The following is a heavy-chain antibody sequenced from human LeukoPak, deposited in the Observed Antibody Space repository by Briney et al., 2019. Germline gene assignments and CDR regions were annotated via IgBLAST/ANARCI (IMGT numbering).Heavy chain of an antibody. CDR2: INHSGST. J-gene: IGHJ4*02. D-gene: IGHD2-8*01. CDR1: GGSISSYY. V-gene: IGHV4-34*01. CDR3: ARLYLDY. Sequence: SETLSLTCTVSGGSISSYYWSWIRQPPGKGLEWIGEINHSGSTNYNPSLKSRVTISVDTSKNQFSLKLSSVTAADTAVYYCARLYLDYWGQGTLVTVSS.